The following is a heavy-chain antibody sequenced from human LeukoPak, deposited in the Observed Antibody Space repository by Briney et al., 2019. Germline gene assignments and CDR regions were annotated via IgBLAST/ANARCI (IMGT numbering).Heavy chain of an antibody. J-gene: IGHJ6*03. CDR2: ITSSSTFI. CDR3: ARSDGRQNYDSYYYYMDV. V-gene: IGHV3-21*01. Sequence: GGSLRLSCAASGFIFSSYSMNWVRQSPGKGLEWVSSITSSSTFIYYADSVKGRFTVSRDNAKNSLYLQMNSLRVEDTAVYYCARSDGRQNYDSYYYYMDVWGKGTTVTVS. CDR1: GFIFSSYS. D-gene: IGHD1-7*01.